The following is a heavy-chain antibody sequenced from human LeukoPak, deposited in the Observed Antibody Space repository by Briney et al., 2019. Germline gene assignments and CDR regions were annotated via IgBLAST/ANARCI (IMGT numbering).Heavy chain of an antibody. J-gene: IGHJ4*02. CDR1: GFTLSNAW. V-gene: IGHV3-15*01. D-gene: IGHD2-21*01. CDR3: AKAPLIVWDSDYYFDY. Sequence: GGSLRLSCAASGFTLSNAWMNWVRQAPGKGLEWVGLIKSKTNGETRDYAAPVKGRFTISRDDSDNTLYLQMNSLKNEDTAVYYCAKAPLIVWDSDYYFDYWGQGALVTVSS. CDR2: IKSKTNGETR.